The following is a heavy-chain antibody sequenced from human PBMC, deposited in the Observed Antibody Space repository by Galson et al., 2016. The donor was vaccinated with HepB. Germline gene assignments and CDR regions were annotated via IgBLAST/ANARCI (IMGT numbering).Heavy chain of an antibody. CDR3: AKDHGNRWLNNWFDP. CDR2: MSHDGSHI. CDR1: GFTFSNYG. Sequence: SLRLSCAASGFTFSNYGMHWIRQAPGKGLEWVAVMSHDGSHIFYVDSVKGRFSISRDNSKNTLYLQMNSLRDEDTAVYCCAKDHGNRWLNNWFDPWGQGTLVTVSS. J-gene: IGHJ5*02. D-gene: IGHD6-19*01. V-gene: IGHV3-30*18.